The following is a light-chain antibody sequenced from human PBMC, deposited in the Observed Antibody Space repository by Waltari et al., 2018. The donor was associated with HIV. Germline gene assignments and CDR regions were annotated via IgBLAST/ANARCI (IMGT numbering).Light chain of an antibody. CDR2: GKS. J-gene: IGLJ2*01. CDR3: DSRDNNGQHLVV. CDR1: SLRNYY. Sequence: SSELTQDPAVSVALGQTVRITCQGDSLRNYYASWYQQKPGQAPVLVIYGKSNRPSGIPDRFSGSTSGNAASLTITGAQAEDEADYYCDSRDNNGQHLVVFGGGTKLTVL. V-gene: IGLV3-19*01.